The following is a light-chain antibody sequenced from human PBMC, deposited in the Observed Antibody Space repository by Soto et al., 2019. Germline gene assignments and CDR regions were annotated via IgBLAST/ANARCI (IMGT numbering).Light chain of an antibody. Sequence: QSVLTQSPSASGTPGQRVTISCSGSSSNIGSNTVSWYQQLPGTTPRLLISSNTQRPSGVPDRFSGSKSGTSASLAISGLQSEDEADYYCAAWDDSLDGYVVFGGGTQLTVL. V-gene: IGLV1-44*01. CDR3: AAWDDSLDGYVV. CDR1: SSNIGSNT. J-gene: IGLJ2*01. CDR2: SNT.